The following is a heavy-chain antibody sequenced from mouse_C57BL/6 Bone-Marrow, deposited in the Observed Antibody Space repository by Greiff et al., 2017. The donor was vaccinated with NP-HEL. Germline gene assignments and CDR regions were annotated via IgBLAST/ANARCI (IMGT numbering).Heavy chain of an antibody. CDR2: IYPSDSET. D-gene: IGHD1-1*01. CDR3: ARHGSSYHWYFDV. V-gene: IGHV1-61*01. J-gene: IGHJ1*03. CDR1: GYTFTSYW. Sequence: QVQLQQPGAELVRPGSSVKLSCKASGYTFTSYWMDWVKQRPGQGLEWIGNIYPSDSETHYNQKFKDKATLTVDKSSSTAYMQLSSLTSEDSAVYCCARHGSSYHWYFDVWGTGTTVTVSS.